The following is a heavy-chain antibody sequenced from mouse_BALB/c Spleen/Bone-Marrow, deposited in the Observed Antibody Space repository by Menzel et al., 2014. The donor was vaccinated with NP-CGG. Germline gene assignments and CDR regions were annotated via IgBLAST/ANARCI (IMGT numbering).Heavy chain of an antibody. V-gene: IGHV5-4*02. CDR1: GFTFSDYY. CDR2: INDGGSYT. J-gene: IGHJ4*01. D-gene: IGHD2-1*01. CDR3: ARDGNFAMDY. Sequence: EVKLVESGGGLVKPGGSLKLSCAVSGFTFSDYYMHWVRQNPEKRLEWVATINDGGSYTYYPDSVKGRFTISRDNAKNNLYLQMSSLKSEDTAMYYCARDGNFAMDYWGQGTSVTVSS.